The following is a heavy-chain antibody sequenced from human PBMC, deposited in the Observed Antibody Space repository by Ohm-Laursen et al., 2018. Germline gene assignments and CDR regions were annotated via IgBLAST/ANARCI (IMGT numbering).Heavy chain of an antibody. J-gene: IGHJ4*02. CDR2: ISAYTGNT. CDR1: GYTFTSYG. D-gene: IGHD6-19*01. Sequence: ASVKASCKASGYTFTSYGISWVRQATGQGLEWMGWISAYTGNTNYAQKLQGRVTMTTDTSTSTAYMELRSLRSDDTAVYYCARDQRRAIDGKVAGTDFDYWGQGTLVTVSS. CDR3: ARDQRRAIDGKVAGTDFDY. V-gene: IGHV1-18*01.